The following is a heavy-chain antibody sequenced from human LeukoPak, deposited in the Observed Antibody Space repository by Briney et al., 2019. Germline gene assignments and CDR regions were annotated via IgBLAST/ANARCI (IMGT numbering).Heavy chain of an antibody. CDR1: GFTFSSYG. J-gene: IGHJ4*02. CDR3: AKDPYYYGSGSNGPDY. V-gene: IGHV3-30*18. Sequence: GGSLRLSCAASGFTFSSYGMHWVRQAPGKGLEWVAVISYDGSNKYYAASVKGRFTISRDNSKNTLYLQMNSLRAEDTAVYYCAKDPYYYGSGSNGPDYWGQGTLVTVSS. D-gene: IGHD3-10*01. CDR2: ISYDGSNK.